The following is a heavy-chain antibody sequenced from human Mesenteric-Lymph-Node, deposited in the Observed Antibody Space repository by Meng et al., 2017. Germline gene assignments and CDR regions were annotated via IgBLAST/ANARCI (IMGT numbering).Heavy chain of an antibody. V-gene: IGHV3-53*04. Sequence: GESLKISCAVSDFTVSNNYMSWVRQAPGKGLEWVSVIYSGGSTYYADSVKGRFTISRHNSKNTLYLQMNSLRAEDTAVYYCAKESHYDILTGYQHYFDYWGQGTLVTVSS. CDR1: DFTVSNNY. CDR2: IYSGGST. D-gene: IGHD3-9*01. J-gene: IGHJ4*02. CDR3: AKESHYDILTGYQHYFDY.